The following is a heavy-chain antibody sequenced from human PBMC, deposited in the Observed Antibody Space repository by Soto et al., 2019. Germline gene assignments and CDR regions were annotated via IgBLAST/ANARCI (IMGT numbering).Heavy chain of an antibody. D-gene: IGHD6-6*01. J-gene: IGHJ4*02. Sequence: SETLSLTCAVSGGSISSANWWTWVRQPPGKGLEWIGEIYHSGSTNYNPSLKSRVTISVDKSKNQFSLQLSSMTAADTAVYYCAKCITALGPIDYWGQGTLVTVS. V-gene: IGHV4-4*02. CDR2: IYHSGST. CDR3: AKCITALGPIDY. CDR1: GGSISSANW.